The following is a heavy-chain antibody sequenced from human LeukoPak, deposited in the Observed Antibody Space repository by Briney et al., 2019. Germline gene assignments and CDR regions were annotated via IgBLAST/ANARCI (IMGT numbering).Heavy chain of an antibody. V-gene: IGHV3-11*01. CDR2: ISTRGSPL. CDR3: ARRNDY. J-gene: IGHJ4*02. Sequence: KGLEWFSYISTRGSPLHYADSVKGRFTISRDNAKNSLYLQMNSLRAEDTAVYYCARRNDYWGQGTLVTVSS.